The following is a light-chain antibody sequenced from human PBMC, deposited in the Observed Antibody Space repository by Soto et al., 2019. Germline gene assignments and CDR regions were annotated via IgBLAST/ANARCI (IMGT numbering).Light chain of an antibody. CDR1: QDIRNY. Sequence: DIQMTQSPSSLSASVGDRVTITCQARQDIRNYLNWYQQKPGKAPKLLIYDASNLETGVPSRFSGSGSGTDFTFTISSLQSEDIATYYCQQCDNLPLTFGGGTKVDIK. V-gene: IGKV1-33*01. CDR2: DAS. J-gene: IGKJ4*01. CDR3: QQCDNLPLT.